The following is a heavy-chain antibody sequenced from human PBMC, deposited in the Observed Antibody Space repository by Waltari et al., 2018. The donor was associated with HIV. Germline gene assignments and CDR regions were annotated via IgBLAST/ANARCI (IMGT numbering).Heavy chain of an antibody. CDR3: ATAGSTGTTRGY. CDR2: IKSKSDGGTT. D-gene: IGHD1-1*01. J-gene: IGHJ4*02. Sequence: EVQLVESGGGLVKPGGSLRLSCAASGFNFTNAWMSWVRQAPGKGLEWVGRIKSKSDGGTTDYAAPVKGRFTISRDDSKDTLYLQVNSLKTDDTAVYYCATAGSTGTTRGYWGQGTLVTVSP. V-gene: IGHV3-15*01. CDR1: GFNFTNAW.